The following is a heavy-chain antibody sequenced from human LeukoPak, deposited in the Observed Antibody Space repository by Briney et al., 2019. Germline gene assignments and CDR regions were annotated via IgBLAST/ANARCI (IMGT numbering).Heavy chain of an antibody. D-gene: IGHD7-27*01. V-gene: IGHV1-8*01. CDR1: GYTFTSYD. J-gene: IGHJ6*03. CDR2: MNPNSGNT. CDR3: AAGDEVGVGTYYYYYYMDV. Sequence: ASVKVSCKASGYTFTSYDINWVRQATGQGLEWMGWMNPNSGNTGYAQKFQERVTITRDMSTSTAYMELSSLRSEDTAVYYCAAGDEVGVGTYYYYYYMDVWGKGTTVTVSS.